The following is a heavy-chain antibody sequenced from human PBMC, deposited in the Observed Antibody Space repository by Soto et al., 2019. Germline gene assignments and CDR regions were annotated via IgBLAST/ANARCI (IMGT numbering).Heavy chain of an antibody. CDR3: AKDGVYYYDSSGYYRVGGVPFDY. CDR2: ISGSGGST. Sequence: EVQLLESGGGLVQPGGSLRLSCAASGFTFSSYAMSWVRQAPGKGLEWVSAISGSGGSTYYADSVKGRFTIARDNSKNTLYLQMNSLRAEDTAVYYCAKDGVYYYDSSGYYRVGGVPFDYWGQGTLVTVSS. D-gene: IGHD3-22*01. V-gene: IGHV3-23*01. CDR1: GFTFSSYA. J-gene: IGHJ4*02.